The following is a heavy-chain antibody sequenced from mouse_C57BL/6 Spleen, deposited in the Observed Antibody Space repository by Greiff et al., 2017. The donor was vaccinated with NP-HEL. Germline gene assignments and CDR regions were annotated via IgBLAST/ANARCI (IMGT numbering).Heavy chain of an antibody. V-gene: IGHV1S81*02. J-gene: IGHJ2*01. CDR2: TNPTNGRT. Sequence: QVQLKQSGAELVKAGASVKMSCKASGYTFTSYWMHWVKQRLGQGLEWFAETNPTNGRTYYNEKFKSKATLTVDKSSSTAYMLLSGPTFEDSAVYYSARIKKRVATYCDYWGQGTTLTVSS. CDR1: GYTFTSYW. D-gene: IGHD1-1*01. CDR3: ARIKKRVATYCDY.